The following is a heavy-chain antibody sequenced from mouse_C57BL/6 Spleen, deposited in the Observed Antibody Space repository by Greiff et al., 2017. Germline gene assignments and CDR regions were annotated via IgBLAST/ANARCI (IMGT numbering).Heavy chain of an antibody. CDR2: FYPGSGSI. Sequence: VQLQQSGAELVKPGASVKLSCKASGYTFTEYTIHWVKQRSGQGLEWIGWFYPGSGSIKYNEKFKDKATLTADNSSSTVYMELSRLTSDDSAVYFCARHESSSYYYGSSYGFDYWGQGTTLTVSS. CDR3: ARHESSSYYYGSSYGFDY. V-gene: IGHV1-62-2*01. D-gene: IGHD1-1*01. J-gene: IGHJ2*01. CDR1: GYTFTEYT.